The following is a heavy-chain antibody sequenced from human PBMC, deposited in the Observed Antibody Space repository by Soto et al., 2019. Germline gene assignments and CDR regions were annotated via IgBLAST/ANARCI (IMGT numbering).Heavy chain of an antibody. Sequence: DVTLVESGGGLIQPGESLRLSCAAFGLTISGKKYVAWVRQAPGKGLEWVSALYDVDGSFYADSVTGRFTTSSDSSKTTVYLQMNDLRPDDTAVYYCATWHEREHAFDVWGQGTTVTISS. CDR1: GLTISGKKY. CDR3: ATWHEREHAFDV. J-gene: IGHJ3*01. CDR2: LYDVDGS. V-gene: IGHV3-53*01. D-gene: IGHD1-1*01.